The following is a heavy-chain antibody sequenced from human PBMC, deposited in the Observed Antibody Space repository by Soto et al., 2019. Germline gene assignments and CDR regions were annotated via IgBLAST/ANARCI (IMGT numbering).Heavy chain of an antibody. J-gene: IGHJ4*02. CDR3: ARDGPFDSSGYYFDY. CDR1: GYTFTSYA. D-gene: IGHD3-22*01. Sequence: GSSVKVSCKASGYTFTSYAMHWVRQAPGQRLEWMGWINAGNGNTKYSQKFQGRVTITRDTSASTAYMELSSLRSEDMAVYYCARDGPFDSSGYYFDYWGQGTLVTVSS. CDR2: INAGNGNT. V-gene: IGHV1-3*01.